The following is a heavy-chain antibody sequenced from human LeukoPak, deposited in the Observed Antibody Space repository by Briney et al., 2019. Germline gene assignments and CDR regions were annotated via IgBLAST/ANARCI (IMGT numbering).Heavy chain of an antibody. V-gene: IGHV3-7*01. D-gene: IGHD6-19*01. CDR3: ARDRGWQTFDY. CDR2: IKVDGSGV. CDR1: GFTFSTYW. J-gene: IGHJ4*02. Sequence: GGSLRLSCAASGFTFSTYWMTWVRQVPGKGLERVANIKVDGSGVYYVASVKGRFTISRSNAKNSVYLQMNSLRAEDTAVYYCARDRGWQTFDYWGQGTLVTVSS.